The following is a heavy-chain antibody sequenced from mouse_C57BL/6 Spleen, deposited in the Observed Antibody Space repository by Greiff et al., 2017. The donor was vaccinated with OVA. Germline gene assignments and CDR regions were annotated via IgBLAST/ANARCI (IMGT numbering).Heavy chain of an antibody. J-gene: IGHJ2*01. CDR3: AREEMITTYYFDY. CDR2: IHPNSGST. V-gene: IGHV1-64*01. D-gene: IGHD2-4*01. CDR1: GYTFTSYW. Sequence: VQLQQPGAELVKPGASVKLSCKASGYTFTSYWMHWVKQRPGQGLEWIGMIHPNSGSTNYNEKFKSKATLTVDKSSSTAYMQLSSLTSEDSAVYYCAREEMITTYYFDYWGQGTTLTVSS.